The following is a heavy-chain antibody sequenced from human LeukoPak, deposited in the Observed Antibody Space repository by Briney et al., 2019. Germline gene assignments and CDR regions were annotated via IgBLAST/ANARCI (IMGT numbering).Heavy chain of an antibody. V-gene: IGHV3-21*01. CDR3: ARDRCSGGSCYSLSVGYMDV. D-gene: IGHD2-15*01. CDR1: RFTFSSYS. CDR2: ISSSGSYI. J-gene: IGHJ6*03. Sequence: GGSLRLSCAASRFTFSSYSMNWVRQAPGKGLEWVSSISSSGSYIYYADSVKGRFTISRDKAKNSLYLQMNSLRAEDTAVYYCARDRCSGGSCYSLSVGYMDVWGKGTTVTVSS.